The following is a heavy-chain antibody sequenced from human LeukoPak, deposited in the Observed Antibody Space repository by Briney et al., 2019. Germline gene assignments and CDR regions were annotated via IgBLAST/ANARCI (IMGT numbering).Heavy chain of an antibody. CDR3: VRDGDTSGYTN. J-gene: IGHJ4*02. CDR1: GGSFSGYY. CDR2: INHSGST. V-gene: IGHV4-34*01. D-gene: IGHD3-22*01. Sequence: PSETLSLTCAVYGGSFSGYYWSWIRQPPGKGLEWIGEINHSGSTNYNPSLKSRVTISVDTSKNQFSLKLSSVTAEDTAVYSCVRDGDTSGYTNWGQGTLVTVSS.